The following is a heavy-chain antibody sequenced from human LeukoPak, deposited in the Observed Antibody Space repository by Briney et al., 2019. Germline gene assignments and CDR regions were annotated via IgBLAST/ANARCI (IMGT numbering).Heavy chain of an antibody. D-gene: IGHD3-22*01. CDR3: AIESYYDSSGYYYDY. J-gene: IGHJ4*02. V-gene: IGHV3-11*01. Sequence: GGSLRLSCAASGFTFSDYYMSWIGQAPGKGLEWVSYISSSGSTTYYADSVKGRFTISRDNAKNSLYLQMNSLRAEDTAVYYCAIESYYDSSGYYYDYWGQGTLVTVSS. CDR1: GFTFSDYY. CDR2: ISSSGSTT.